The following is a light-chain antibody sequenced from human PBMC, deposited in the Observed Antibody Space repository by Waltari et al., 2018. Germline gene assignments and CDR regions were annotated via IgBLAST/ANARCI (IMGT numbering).Light chain of an antibody. CDR1: SDDIGNFYY. Sequence: QSALTQPASVSGSPGQSITISCTGTSDDIGNFYYVSWYQQRPSTAPKLIIYDVNKRPSGVSIRFSGSKSGNTASLTISGLQAEDGADYYCSSYTSVTTFVVFGGGTKLTVL. CDR3: SSYTSVTTFVV. J-gene: IGLJ2*01. CDR2: DVN. V-gene: IGLV2-14*03.